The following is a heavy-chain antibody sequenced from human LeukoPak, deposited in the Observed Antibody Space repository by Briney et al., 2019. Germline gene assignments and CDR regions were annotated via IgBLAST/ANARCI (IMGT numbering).Heavy chain of an antibody. V-gene: IGHV3-21*06. CDR1: GFTFNTYS. J-gene: IGHJ4*02. Sequence: GGSPRLSCEASGFTFNTYSMNWARQAPGKGLEWVSSIDSSGGYMFYADSVKGRFIISRDNAKDSLYLQMNSLRVEDTAVYYCLRGDRRDYWGQGTLVTVSS. CDR3: LRGDRRDY. CDR2: IDSSGGYM.